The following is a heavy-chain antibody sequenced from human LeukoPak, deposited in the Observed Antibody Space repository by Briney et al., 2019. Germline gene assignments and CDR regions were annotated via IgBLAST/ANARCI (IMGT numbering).Heavy chain of an antibody. Sequence: QPGGPLRLSCAASGFTLSSYRMHWVRQAPGKGLEWVAVISYDGSNKYYADSVKGRFTISRDNSKNALYLQMNSLRAEDTAVYYCAKAPLLWFGEGVDYWGQGTLVTVSS. CDR3: AKAPLLWFGEGVDY. D-gene: IGHD3-10*01. CDR2: ISYDGSNK. J-gene: IGHJ4*02. CDR1: GFTLSSYR. V-gene: IGHV3-30*18.